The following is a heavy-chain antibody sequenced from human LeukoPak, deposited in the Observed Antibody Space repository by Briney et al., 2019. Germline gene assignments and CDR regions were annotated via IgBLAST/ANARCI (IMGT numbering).Heavy chain of an antibody. CDR1: GFTFRSYG. V-gene: IGHV3-30*18. CDR3: AKAGGLEVSELYFQH. J-gene: IGHJ1*01. Sequence: PGRSLRLSCAASGFTFRSYGMHWVRQAPGKGLQWVAVISYDGSNKHYADSVKGRFTISRDNSKNTLYLQMNSLRAEDTAVCYCAKAGGLEVSELYFQHWGQGTLVTVSS. D-gene: IGHD5/OR15-5a*01. CDR2: ISYDGSNK.